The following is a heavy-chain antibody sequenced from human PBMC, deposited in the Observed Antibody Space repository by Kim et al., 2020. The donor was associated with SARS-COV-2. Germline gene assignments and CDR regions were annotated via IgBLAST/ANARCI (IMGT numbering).Heavy chain of an antibody. CDR3: ARWNYDILTGTSGGDPYFDY. CDR1: GGSISSGGYY. V-gene: IGHV4-31*03. J-gene: IGHJ4*02. CDR2: IYYSGST. Sequence: SETLSLTCTVSGGSISSGGYYWSWIRQHPGKGLEWIGYIYYSGSTYYNPSLKSRVTISVDTSKNQFSLKLSSVTAADTAVYYCARWNYDILTGTSGGDPYFDYWGQGTLVTVSS. D-gene: IGHD3-9*01.